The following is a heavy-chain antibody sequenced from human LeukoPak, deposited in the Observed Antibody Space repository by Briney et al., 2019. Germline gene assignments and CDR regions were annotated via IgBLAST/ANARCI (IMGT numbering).Heavy chain of an antibody. V-gene: IGHV3-11*04. Sequence: GGSLRLSCATAGFNFGGHYMSWLRQAPGKGPEWLSYISGNGGGIAYADSVKGRFTISRDDAQNSLYLQMNSLRADDTAVYYCAKDITAPGLFYDYWGQGILVTVSS. CDR2: ISGNGGGI. D-gene: IGHD6-13*01. J-gene: IGHJ4*02. CDR1: GFNFGGHY. CDR3: AKDITAPGLFYDY.